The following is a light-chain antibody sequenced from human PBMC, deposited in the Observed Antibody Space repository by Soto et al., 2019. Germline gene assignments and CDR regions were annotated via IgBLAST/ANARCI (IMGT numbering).Light chain of an antibody. J-gene: IGKJ4*01. Sequence: PGDRATLSCRASQSVRSDYFAWYQQKPGQAPRVIIFGVSTRATAIPDRFTGSGSGTDFTLTISRLEPEDFALYYCQQYGNSPHTFGGGTKVDTK. CDR1: QSVRSDY. V-gene: IGKV3-20*01. CDR2: GVS. CDR3: QQYGNSPHT.